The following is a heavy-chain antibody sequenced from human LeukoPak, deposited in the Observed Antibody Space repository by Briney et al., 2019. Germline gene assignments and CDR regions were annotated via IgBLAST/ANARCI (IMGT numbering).Heavy chain of an antibody. CDR3: ARIRRFPNWFDP. Sequence: PGGSLRLSCAASGFTVSSNYMSWVRQAPGKGLEWVSVIYSGGSTYYADSVRGRFTISRDNSKNTLYLQMNSLRAEDTAVYYLARIRRFPNWFDPWGQGTLVTVSS. V-gene: IGHV3-66*01. CDR1: GFTVSSNY. D-gene: IGHD2-21*01. J-gene: IGHJ5*02. CDR2: IYSGGST.